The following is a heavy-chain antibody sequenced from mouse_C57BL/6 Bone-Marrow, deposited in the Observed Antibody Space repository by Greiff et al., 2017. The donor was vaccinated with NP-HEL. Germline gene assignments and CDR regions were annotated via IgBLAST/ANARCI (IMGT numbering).Heavy chain of an antibody. CDR2: ISDGGSYT. J-gene: IGHJ3*01. CDR3: ARSNYDGFAY. D-gene: IGHD2-4*01. V-gene: IGHV5-4*01. Sequence: EVQVVESGGGLVKPGGSLKLSCAASGFTFSSYAMSWVRQTPEKRLEWVAAISDGGSYTYYPDNVKGRFTISKDNAKNNLYLQMSQLKSEDTAMYSCARSNYDGFAYWGQGTLVTVSS. CDR1: GFTFSSYA.